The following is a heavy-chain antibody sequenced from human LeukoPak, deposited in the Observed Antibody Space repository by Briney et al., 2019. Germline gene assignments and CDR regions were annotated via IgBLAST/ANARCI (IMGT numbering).Heavy chain of an antibody. Sequence: GSLRLSCAASGFTFSSYWMSWVRQAPGKGLEWVANIKEDGSEKFYVDAVKGRFTISRDNAKNSLYLQMNSLRVEDTAVYYCARDEQWLRTLDIWGQGTMVTVSS. D-gene: IGHD6-19*01. CDR3: ARDEQWLRTLDI. CDR2: IKEDGSEK. CDR1: GFTFSSYW. V-gene: IGHV3-7*01. J-gene: IGHJ3*02.